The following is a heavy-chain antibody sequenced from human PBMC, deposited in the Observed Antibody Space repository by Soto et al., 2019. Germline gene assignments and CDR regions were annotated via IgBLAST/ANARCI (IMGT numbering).Heavy chain of an antibody. J-gene: IGHJ6*02. D-gene: IGHD2-2*01. CDR1: GFTFSSYW. CDR3: ARDGGYCSSTSCYYGMDV. Sequence: GGSLRLSCAASGFTFSSYWMSWVRQAPGKGLEWVANIKQDGSEKYHVDSVKGRFTISRDNAKNSLYLQMNSLRAEDTAVYYCARDGGYCSSTSCYYGMDVWGQGTTVTVSS. CDR2: IKQDGSEK. V-gene: IGHV3-7*03.